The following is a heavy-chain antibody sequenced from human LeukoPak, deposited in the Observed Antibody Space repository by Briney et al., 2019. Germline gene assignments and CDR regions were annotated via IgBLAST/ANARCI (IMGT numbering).Heavy chain of an antibody. V-gene: IGHV4-30-2*01. Sequence: PSETLSLTCTVSGGSISSGGYYWSWIRQPPGKGLEWIGYIYHSGSTYYNPSLKSRVTISVDRSKNQFSLKLSSVTAADTAVYYCARAQLYSSSSGGDYWGQGTLVTVPS. CDR2: IYHSGST. CDR1: GGSISSGGYY. J-gene: IGHJ4*02. D-gene: IGHD6-6*01. CDR3: ARAQLYSSSSGGDY.